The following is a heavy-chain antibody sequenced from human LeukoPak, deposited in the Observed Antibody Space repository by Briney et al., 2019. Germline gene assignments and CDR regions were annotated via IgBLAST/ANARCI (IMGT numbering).Heavy chain of an antibody. CDR3: ARRLDYDFWSGRLYYFDY. CDR1: GYSFTSYW. D-gene: IGHD3-3*01. Sequence: PGGSLRLSCKGSGYSFTSYWIGWVRQMPGKGLEWMGIIYPGDSDTRYSPSFQGQVTISADKSISTAYLQWSSLKASDTAMYYCARRLDYDFWSGRLYYFDYWGQGTLVTVSS. J-gene: IGHJ4*02. V-gene: IGHV5-51*01. CDR2: IYPGDSDT.